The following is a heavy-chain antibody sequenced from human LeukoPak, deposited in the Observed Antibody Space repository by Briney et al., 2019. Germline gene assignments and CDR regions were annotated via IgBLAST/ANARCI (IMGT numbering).Heavy chain of an antibody. CDR1: AGTFSSYA. D-gene: IGHD1-26*01. CDR2: IIPIFGTA. V-gene: IGHV1-69*05. J-gene: IGHJ5*02. CDR3: ARTLYSGSFHWFDP. Sequence: SVKVSCKASAGTFSSYAISWGRQAPGQGLEWMGGIIPIFGTANYAQKFQGRVTITTDESTSTAYMELSSLRSEDTAVYYCARTLYSGSFHWFDPWGQGTLVTVSS.